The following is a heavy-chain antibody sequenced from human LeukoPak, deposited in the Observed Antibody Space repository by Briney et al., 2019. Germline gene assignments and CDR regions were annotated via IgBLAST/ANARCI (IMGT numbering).Heavy chain of an antibody. CDR2: IYYSGST. V-gene: IGHV4-59*01. D-gene: IGHD3-3*01. J-gene: IGHJ4*02. Sequence: SETLSLTCTVSGDFITSYYWSWIRQPPGKGLGWIGYIYYSGSTNYNSSLKSRVTISVDTSKNQFSLKLNSVTAADTAVYYCASLRFQYYFDYWGQGTLVTVSS. CDR3: ASLRFQYYFDY. CDR1: GDFITSYY.